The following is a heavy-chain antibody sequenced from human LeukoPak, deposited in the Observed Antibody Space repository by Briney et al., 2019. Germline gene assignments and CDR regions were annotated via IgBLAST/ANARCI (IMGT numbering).Heavy chain of an antibody. CDR2: IYSGGST. CDR3: ARGYYTDYYFDY. V-gene: IGHV3-66*01. D-gene: IGHD3-22*01. J-gene: IGHJ4*02. CDR1: GLTLSRSW. Sequence: GGSLRLSCAGSGLTLSRSWMSWVRQAPGKGLEWVSVIYSGGSTYYADSVKGRFTISRDNSQNTLHLQMNSLRAEDTAVYYCARGYYTDYYFDYWGQGTLVTISS.